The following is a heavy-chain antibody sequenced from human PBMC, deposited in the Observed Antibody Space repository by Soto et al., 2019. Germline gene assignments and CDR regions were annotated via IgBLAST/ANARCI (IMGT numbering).Heavy chain of an antibody. J-gene: IGHJ4*02. CDR3: AREGPDAFRSRWHFDY. Sequence: QVQLVESGGGVVQPGGSLRLSCAASGFSFSNFPMHWFRQAPGKGLEWVAVMSFDGITTYYADSVKGRFTVSRDHSPNTLYLRVNSLRDEDTAVYFCAREGPDAFRSRWHFDYWGQGRLVTVSS. CDR1: GFSFSNFP. D-gene: IGHD3-3*01. CDR2: MSFDGITT. V-gene: IGHV3-30-3*01.